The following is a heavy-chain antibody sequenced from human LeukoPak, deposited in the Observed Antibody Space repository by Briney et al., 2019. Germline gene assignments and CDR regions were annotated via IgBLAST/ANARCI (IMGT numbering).Heavy chain of an antibody. CDR3: ARDSNWNNGGFDY. Sequence: GGSLRLSCAASGFTFSSYAMSWVRQAPGKGLEWVSTSSGNGGSTYYGDSVKGHFTISRDNVKNTLHLQMSSLRAEDTAVYYCARDSNWNNGGFDYWGQGTLVTVSS. CDR2: SSGNGGST. J-gene: IGHJ4*02. V-gene: IGHV3-23*01. D-gene: IGHD1/OR15-1a*01. CDR1: GFTFSSYA.